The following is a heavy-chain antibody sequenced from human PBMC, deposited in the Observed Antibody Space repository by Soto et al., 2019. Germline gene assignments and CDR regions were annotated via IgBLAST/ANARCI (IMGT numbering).Heavy chain of an antibody. CDR1: GGTFSSYA. Sequence: QVQLVQSGAEVKKPGSSVKVSCKASGGTFSSYAISWVRQAPGQGLEWMGGIIPIFGTANYAQKFQGRVTVTADDSTSTAYMELGSLRSEDTAVYYCARDGGVYDYSPFDYWGQGTLVTVSS. CDR2: IIPIFGTA. CDR3: ARDGGVYDYSPFDY. V-gene: IGHV1-69*12. J-gene: IGHJ4*02. D-gene: IGHD4-4*01.